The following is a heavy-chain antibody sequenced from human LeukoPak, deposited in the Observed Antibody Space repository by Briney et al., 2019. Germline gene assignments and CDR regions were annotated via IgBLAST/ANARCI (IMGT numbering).Heavy chain of an antibody. CDR2: MNPNSGNT. CDR1: GYTFTSYD. J-gene: IGHJ6*02. Sequence: EASVKVSCKASGYTFTSYDINWVRQATGQGLEWMGWMNPNSGNTGYAQKFQGRVTMTRNTSISTAYMELSSLRSEDTAVYYCAKSLSVSSSGWYRDYYYYGMDVWGQGTTVTVSS. CDR3: AKSLSVSSSGWYRDYYYYGMDV. D-gene: IGHD6-19*01. V-gene: IGHV1-8*01.